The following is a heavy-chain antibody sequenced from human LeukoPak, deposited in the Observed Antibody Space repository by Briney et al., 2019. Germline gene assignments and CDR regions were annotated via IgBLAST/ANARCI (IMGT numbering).Heavy chain of an antibody. CDR2: IYYSGST. V-gene: IGHV4-39*07. CDR1: GGSISSSSYY. D-gene: IGHD2-15*01. Sequence: SETLSLTCTVSGGSISSSSYYWGWIRQPPGKGLEWIGSIYYSGSTYYNPSLKSRVTISVDTSKNQFSLKLSSVTAADTAVYYCARLRLGYCSGGSCYWFDPWGQGILVTVSS. CDR3: ARLRLGYCSGGSCYWFDP. J-gene: IGHJ5*02.